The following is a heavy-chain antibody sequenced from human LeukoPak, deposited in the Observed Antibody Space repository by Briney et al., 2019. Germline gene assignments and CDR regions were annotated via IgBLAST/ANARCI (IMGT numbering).Heavy chain of an antibody. CDR1: GGSISSSSYY. V-gene: IGHV4-39*07. CDR2: IYYSGST. J-gene: IGHJ4*02. D-gene: IGHD2-21*02. Sequence: SETLSLTRTVSGGSISSSSYYWGWIRQPPGKGLEWIGSIYYSGSTYYNPSLKSRVTISVDTSKNQFSLKLSSVTAADTAVYYCARAVAYCGGDCYSGEVDYWGQGTLVTVSS. CDR3: ARAVAYCGGDCYSGEVDY.